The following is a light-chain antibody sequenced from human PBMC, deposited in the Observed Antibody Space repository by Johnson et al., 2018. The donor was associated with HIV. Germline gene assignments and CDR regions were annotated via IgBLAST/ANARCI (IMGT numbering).Light chain of an antibody. CDR1: SSNIGNNY. Sequence: QSVLTQPPSVSAAPGQKVTISCSGSSSNIGNNYVSWYQQLPGTAPKLLIYDNNQRPSGFPDRFSGSKSGTSATLGITGLQTGDEADYYCGRWADRLSTYVFGTGTKVTVL. V-gene: IGLV1-51*01. CDR2: DNN. J-gene: IGLJ1*01. CDR3: GRWADRLSTYV.